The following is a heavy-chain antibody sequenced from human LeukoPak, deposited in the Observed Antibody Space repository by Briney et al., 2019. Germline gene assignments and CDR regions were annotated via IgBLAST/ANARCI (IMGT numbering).Heavy chain of an antibody. CDR2: IYSGGST. V-gene: IGHV3-53*01. CDR1: GFTVSSNY. D-gene: IGHD3-22*01. Sequence: GGSLRLSCAASGFTVSSNYMSWVRQAPGKGLEWVSVIYSGGSTYYADSVKGRFTISRDNSKNTLYLQMNSLRAEDTAVYYCARGYHDSSGYSYWGQGTLVTVSS. J-gene: IGHJ4*02. CDR3: ARGYHDSSGYSY.